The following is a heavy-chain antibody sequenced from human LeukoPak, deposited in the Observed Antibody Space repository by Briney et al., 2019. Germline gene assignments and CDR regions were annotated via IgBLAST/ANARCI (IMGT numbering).Heavy chain of an antibody. J-gene: IGHJ6*02. V-gene: IGHV4-59*01. Sequence: SETLSLTCTVSGGSISSYYWSWIRQPPGKGLEWIGYIYYSGSTNYNPSLKSRVTISVDTSKNQFSLKLSSVTAADTAVYYCAREEILSSKDVWGQGTTVTVSS. D-gene: IGHD2-8*02. CDR2: IYYSGST. CDR3: AREEILSSKDV. CDR1: GGSISSYY.